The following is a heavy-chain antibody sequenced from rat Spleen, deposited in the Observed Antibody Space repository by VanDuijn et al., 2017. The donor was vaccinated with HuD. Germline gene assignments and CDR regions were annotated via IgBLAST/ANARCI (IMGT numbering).Heavy chain of an antibody. CDR3: ERQWDY. Sequence: GQLVGSGGGFVEPWGGLKISCAAPGFPLRDFFMAWVRQAPKKGLEWVASIKFEDFTPYYGDSVMGRFTISRDDGESTLYLQMNSLRSEDTATYYCERQWDYWGQGVMVTVSS. V-gene: IGHV5-22*01. CDR2: IKFEDFTP. J-gene: IGHJ2*01. CDR1: GFPLRDFF.